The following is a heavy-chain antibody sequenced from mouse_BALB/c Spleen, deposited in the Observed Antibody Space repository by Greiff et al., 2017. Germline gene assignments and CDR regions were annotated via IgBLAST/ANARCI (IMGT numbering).Heavy chain of an antibody. V-gene: IGHV5-12-1*01. J-gene: IGHJ3*01. CDR1: GFAFSSYD. CDR2: ISSGGGST. CDR3: ARRLFWGFAY. Sequence: EVMLVESGGGLVKPGGSLKLSCAASGFAFSSYDMSWVRQTPEKRLEWVAYISSGGGSTYYPDTVKGRFTISRGNAKNTLYLQMSSLKSEDTAMYYCARRLFWGFAYWGQGTLVTVSA.